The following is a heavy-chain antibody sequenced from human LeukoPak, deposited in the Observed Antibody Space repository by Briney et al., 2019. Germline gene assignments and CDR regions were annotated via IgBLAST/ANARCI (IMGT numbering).Heavy chain of an antibody. Sequence: GGSLRLSCAASGFTFSSYAMHWVRQAPGKGLEWVAIISYDGSNKYYADSVKGRFTISRDNSKNTLYLQMNSLRAEDTAVYYCARDGDYYDFWSGYYNSYWFDYWGQGTLVTVSS. CDR3: ARDGDYYDFWSGYYNSYWFDY. CDR1: GFTFSSYA. V-gene: IGHV3-30-3*01. CDR2: ISYDGSNK. D-gene: IGHD3-3*01. J-gene: IGHJ4*02.